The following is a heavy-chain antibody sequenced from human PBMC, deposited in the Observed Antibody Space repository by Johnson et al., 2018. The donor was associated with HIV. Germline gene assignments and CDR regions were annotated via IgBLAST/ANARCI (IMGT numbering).Heavy chain of an antibody. J-gene: IGHJ3*02. CDR2: INWNGGST. D-gene: IGHD1-26*01. CDR3: ARDRWELLSCAFDI. Sequence: VHLVESGGDVVQPGRSLRLSCAASGFTFSSYWMHWVRQAPGKGLEWVSNINWNGGSTGYADSVKGRFTISRDNGKNSLYLQMNSLRAEDTALYYCARDRWELLSCAFDIWGQGTMVTVSS. V-gene: IGHV3-20*04. CDR1: GFTFSSYW.